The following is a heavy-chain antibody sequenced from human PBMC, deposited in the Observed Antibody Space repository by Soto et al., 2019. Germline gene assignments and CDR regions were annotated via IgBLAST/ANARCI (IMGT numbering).Heavy chain of an antibody. CDR1: GDSVSSNSAA. V-gene: IGHV6-1*01. CDR3: ARGPGRWYSSWWYYFGY. J-gene: IGHJ4*02. Sequence: PSQTLSLTCAISGDSVSSNSAAWNWIRQSPSRGLEWLGRTYYRSKWYNDYAVSVKSRITINPDTSKNQFSLQLNSVTPEDTAVYYRARGPGRWYSSWWYYFGYWGQGTLVTVSS. D-gene: IGHD6-13*01. CDR2: TYYRSKWYN.